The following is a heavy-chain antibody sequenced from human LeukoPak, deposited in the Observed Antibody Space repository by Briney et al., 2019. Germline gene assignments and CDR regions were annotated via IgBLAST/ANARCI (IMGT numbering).Heavy chain of an antibody. J-gene: IGHJ6*03. CDR2: IYSGGST. Sequence: GGSLRLSCAASGFTLSSNYMSWVRQAPGKGVEWVSGIYSGGSTYYTDSVKGRFTIYKDNSKNTMYLQMNSLRGEDTAVYYCARGRVADMDVWGKGTTVTVSS. D-gene: IGHD2-15*01. V-gene: IGHV3-53*01. CDR1: GFTLSSNY. CDR3: ARGRVADMDV.